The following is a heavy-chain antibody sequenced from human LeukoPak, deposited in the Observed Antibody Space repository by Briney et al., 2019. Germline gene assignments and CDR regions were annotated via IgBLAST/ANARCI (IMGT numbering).Heavy chain of an antibody. V-gene: IGHV3-15*01. CDR1: GGSFSGYY. CDR3: TTGGSSILWSSDY. J-gene: IGHJ4*02. D-gene: IGHD2-21*01. CDR2: IKSKTDGGTT. Sequence: PSETLSLTCAVYGGSFSGYYWSWVRQAPGKGLEWVGRIKSKTDGGTTDYAAPVKGRFIISRDDSKNTLYLQMSSLKTEDTAVYYCTTGGSSILWSSDYWGQGTLVTVSS.